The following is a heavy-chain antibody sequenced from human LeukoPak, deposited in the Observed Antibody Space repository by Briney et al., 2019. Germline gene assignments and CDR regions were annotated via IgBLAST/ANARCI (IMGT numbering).Heavy chain of an antibody. D-gene: IGHD6-13*01. Sequence: SETLSLTCTVSGASISSYYWRWLRQPAGQGLEWVGRIYTSGSTNYNPSLKSRVTMSVDTSKSQFSLNLSSVTAADTAVYFCARVTAAGTSVVFNPWGQGILVTVSS. CDR3: ARVTAAGTSVVFNP. CDR1: GASISSYY. V-gene: IGHV4-4*07. CDR2: IYTSGST. J-gene: IGHJ5*02.